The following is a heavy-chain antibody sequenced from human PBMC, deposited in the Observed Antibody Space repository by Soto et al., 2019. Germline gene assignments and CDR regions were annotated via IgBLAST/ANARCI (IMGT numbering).Heavy chain of an antibody. V-gene: IGHV4-34*01. CDR2: INHSGST. CDR3: ARGLAITMIVIRPGGFDY. D-gene: IGHD3-22*01. J-gene: IGHJ4*02. Sequence: TSETLSLTCAVYGRCFYGYYWSWIRQPSGKGLEWIGEINHSGSTNYNPSLKSRVTISVDTSKNQFSLKLSSVTAADTAVYYCARGLAITMIVIRPGGFDYWGQGTLVTVS. CDR1: GRCFYGYY.